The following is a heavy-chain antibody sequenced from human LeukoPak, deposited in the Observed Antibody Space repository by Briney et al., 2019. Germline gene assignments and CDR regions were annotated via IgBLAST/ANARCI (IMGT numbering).Heavy chain of an antibody. CDR2: IIPILGIA. Sequence: GASVKVSCRASGGTFSSYAISWVRQAPGQGLEWMGRIIPILGIANYAQKFQGRVTITADKSTSTAYMELSSLRSEDTAVYYCARDSSSWPYWYFDLWGRGTLVTVSS. J-gene: IGHJ2*01. D-gene: IGHD6-13*01. V-gene: IGHV1-69*04. CDR1: GGTFSSYA. CDR3: ARDSSSWPYWYFDL.